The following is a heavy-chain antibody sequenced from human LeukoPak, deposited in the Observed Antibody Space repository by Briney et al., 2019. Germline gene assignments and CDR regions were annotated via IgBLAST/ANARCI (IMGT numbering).Heavy chain of an antibody. V-gene: IGHV4-34*01. J-gene: IGHJ4*02. Sequence: PSETLSLTCAVYGGSFSGYYWSWIRQPPGKGLEWIWEINHSGSTNYNPSLKRRVTISVDTSKNQFSLKLSSVTAADTAVYYCARVSDQAGTDYWGQGTLVTVSS. CDR1: GGSFSGYY. CDR3: ARVSDQAGTDY. D-gene: IGHD6-13*01. CDR2: INHSGST.